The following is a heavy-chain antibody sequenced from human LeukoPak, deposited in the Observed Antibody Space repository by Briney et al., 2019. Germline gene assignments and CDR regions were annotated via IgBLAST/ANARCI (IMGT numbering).Heavy chain of an antibody. CDR3: ARVAPSQWLLLPNYFDY. CDR1: GGSIRSYY. J-gene: IGHJ4*02. D-gene: IGHD3-22*01. Sequence: SETLSLTCTVPGGSIRSYYWSWIRQPPGKGLEWIGYIYYTGSTKYNSSLKSRVTISVDTSKNQFSLKLSSVTAADTAVYYCARVAPSQWLLLPNYFDYWGQETLVTVSS. V-gene: IGHV4-59*01. CDR2: IYYTGST.